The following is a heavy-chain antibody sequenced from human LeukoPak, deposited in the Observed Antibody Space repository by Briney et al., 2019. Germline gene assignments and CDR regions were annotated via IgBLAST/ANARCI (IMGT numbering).Heavy chain of an antibody. CDR3: ARPLDCNYGGTAFDI. V-gene: IGHV4-39*01. Sequence: PSETLSLTCTVTGSSVSNSNYCWGWIRQPPGKQLEWIGSIDYSGSPLYNPSLKSRVTISVDTSKNQFSLKLSSVTAADTAVYYCARPLDCNYGGTAFDIWGQGTMXTVS. D-gene: IGHD4-23*01. CDR1: GSSVSNSNYC. J-gene: IGHJ3*02. CDR2: IDYSGSP.